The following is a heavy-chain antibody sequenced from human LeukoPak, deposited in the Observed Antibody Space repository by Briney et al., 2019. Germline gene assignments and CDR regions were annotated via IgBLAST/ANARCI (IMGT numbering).Heavy chain of an antibody. Sequence: GGSLRLSCVASGFIFSSYSMNWVRQAPGKGLEWVSYISSSSGTISYADSVKGRFTISRDNAKNSLYLQMNSLRAADTAVYYCARGQGSDYWGQGTLVTVSS. CDR1: GFIFSSYS. CDR3: ARGQGSDY. D-gene: IGHD6-6*01. V-gene: IGHV3-48*01. CDR2: ISSSSGTI. J-gene: IGHJ4*02.